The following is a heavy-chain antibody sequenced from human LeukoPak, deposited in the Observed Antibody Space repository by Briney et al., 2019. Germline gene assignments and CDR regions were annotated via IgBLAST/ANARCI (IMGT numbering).Heavy chain of an antibody. Sequence: GGSLRLSCAASGLTFSSYWMSWVRQVPGKGLEWEAKIQQVGSENSYVDSVKGRFTISRDNAKNSLYLQMNSLRAEDTAVYYCARDYYDFWSGYYTGSAFDIWGQGTMVTVSS. CDR3: ARDYYDFWSGYYTGSAFDI. CDR2: IQQVGSEN. D-gene: IGHD3-3*01. CDR1: GLTFSSYW. V-gene: IGHV3-7*01. J-gene: IGHJ3*02.